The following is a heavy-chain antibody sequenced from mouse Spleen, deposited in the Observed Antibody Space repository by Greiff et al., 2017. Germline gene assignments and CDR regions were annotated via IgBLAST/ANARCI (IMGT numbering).Heavy chain of an antibody. CDR1: GYAFSSSW. Sequence: VQGVESGPELVKPGASVKISCKASGYAFSSSWMNWVKQRPGKGLEWIGRIYPGDGDTNYNGKFKGKATLTADKSSSTAYMQLSSLTSEDSAVYFCARSRGYDGGVCDYWGQGTTLTVSS. V-gene: IGHV1-82*01. CDR3: ARSRGYDGGVCDY. J-gene: IGHJ2*01. D-gene: IGHD2-2*01. CDR2: IYPGDGDT.